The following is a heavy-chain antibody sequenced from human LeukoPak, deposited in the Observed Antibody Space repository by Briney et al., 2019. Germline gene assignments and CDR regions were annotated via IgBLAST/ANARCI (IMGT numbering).Heavy chain of an antibody. CDR1: GGTFSSYA. V-gene: IGHV1-69*06. Sequence: SVKVSCKASGGTFSSYAISWVRQAPGQGLEWMGGVIPIFGTANYAQKFQGRGTIIADKSTSTAYMELSSLRSEDTAVYYCARGIVVVPAAIPPWGYYYMDVWGKGTTVTVSS. J-gene: IGHJ6*03. CDR3: ARGIVVVPAAIPPWGYYYMDV. D-gene: IGHD2-2*01. CDR2: VIPIFGTA.